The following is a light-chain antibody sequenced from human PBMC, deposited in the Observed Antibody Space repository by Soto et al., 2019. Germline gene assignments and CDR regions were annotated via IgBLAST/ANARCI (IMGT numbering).Light chain of an antibody. CDR2: AAS. J-gene: IGKJ1*01. CDR3: QQLGDT. V-gene: IGKV1-9*01. Sequence: DIPMTQSPSSLSASVEYRDIITCRASQSISKHLDWYKQRPGKAPKLLIYAASTLQSGVPSRVSGSGSGINFTLSSIGLEPKDVESCYRQQLGDTFGPGTKVDI. CDR1: QSISKH.